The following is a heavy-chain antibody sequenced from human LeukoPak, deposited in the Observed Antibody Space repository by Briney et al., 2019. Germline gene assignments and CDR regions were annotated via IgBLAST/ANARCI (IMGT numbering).Heavy chain of an antibody. CDR2: IKSKTDGGTT. CDR3: TTDPVVPAAIEPNYFDY. Sequence: PGGSLRLSCAASGFTFSNAWMSWVRQAPGKGLEWVGRIKSKTDGGTTDYAAPVKGRFTISRDDSKNTLYLQMNSLKTEDTAVYCCTTDPVVPAAIEPNYFDYWGQGTLVTVSS. CDR1: GFTFSNAW. D-gene: IGHD2-2*01. V-gene: IGHV3-15*01. J-gene: IGHJ4*02.